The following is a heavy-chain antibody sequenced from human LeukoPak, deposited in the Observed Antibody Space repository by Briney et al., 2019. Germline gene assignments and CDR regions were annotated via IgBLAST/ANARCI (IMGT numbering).Heavy chain of an antibody. CDR2: ISYDGSNK. Sequence: PGRSLRLSCAASGFTFSSYAMHWVRQAPGKGLEWVAVISYDGSNKYYADSVKGRFTISRDNSKNTLYLQMNSLRAEDTAVYYCAKDHYDSSGRNWFDPWGQGTLVTVSS. J-gene: IGHJ5*02. V-gene: IGHV3-30*04. CDR3: AKDHYDSSGRNWFDP. CDR1: GFTFSSYA. D-gene: IGHD3-22*01.